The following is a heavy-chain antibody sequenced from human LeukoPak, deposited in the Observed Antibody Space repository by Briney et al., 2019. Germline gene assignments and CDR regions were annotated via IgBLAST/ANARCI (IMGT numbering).Heavy chain of an antibody. D-gene: IGHD6-13*01. CDR3: VASFSASGLVHY. CDR2: IYSGGST. V-gene: IGHV3-53*05. CDR1: GFTVSSNY. J-gene: IGHJ4*02. Sequence: GGSLRLSCAASGFTVSSNYMSWVRQAPGKGLEWVSVIYSGGSTYYADSVKGRFTISRDNSKNSLSLQMNGLRADDMAFYYCVASFSASGLVHYWGQGTPVTVSS.